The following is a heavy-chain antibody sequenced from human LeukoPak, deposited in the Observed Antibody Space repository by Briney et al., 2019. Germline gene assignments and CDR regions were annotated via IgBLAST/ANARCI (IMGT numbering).Heavy chain of an antibody. CDR1: GFTFSSYS. CDR2: ISSSSSYI. CDR3: AREGGGDYGNYYLDY. D-gene: IGHD4-17*01. Sequence: TGGSLRLSCAASGFTFSSYSMNWVRQAPGKGLEWVSSISSSSSYIYYADSVKGRFTISRDNAKNSLYLQMNSLRAEDTAVYYWAREGGGDYGNYYLDYGGQGPLVTVPS. V-gene: IGHV3-21*01. J-gene: IGHJ4*02.